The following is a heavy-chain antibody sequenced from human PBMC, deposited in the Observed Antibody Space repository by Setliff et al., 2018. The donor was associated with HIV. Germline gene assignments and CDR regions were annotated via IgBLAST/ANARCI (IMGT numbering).Heavy chain of an antibody. Sequence: SETLSLTCAVSGYSISSGYYWGWIRQPPGKRLEWIGSIYHTGSTDYNPSLKSRVTISVDTSKNHFSLKLSSVTAADTAVYYCTYSGADAFDIWGQGTMVTVSS. V-gene: IGHV4-38-2*01. D-gene: IGHD3-10*01. CDR3: TYSGADAFDI. CDR2: IYHTGST. CDR1: GYSISSGYY. J-gene: IGHJ3*02.